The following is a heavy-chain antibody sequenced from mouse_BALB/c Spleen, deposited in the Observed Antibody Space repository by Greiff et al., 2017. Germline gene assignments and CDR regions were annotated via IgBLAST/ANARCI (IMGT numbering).Heavy chain of an antibody. CDR2: IDPSNGNT. CDR3: ASFGNYLAY. J-gene: IGHJ3*01. V-gene: IGHV14-3*02. D-gene: IGHD2-1*01. Sequence: EVQRVESGAELVKPGASVKLSCTASGFNIKDTYIHLVKQRPEQGLEWIGRIDPSNGNTKYDPKFQGKATITADTSSNTAYLQLSSLTSDDTAFYYCASFGNYLAYWGQGTLVTVSA. CDR1: GFNIKDTY.